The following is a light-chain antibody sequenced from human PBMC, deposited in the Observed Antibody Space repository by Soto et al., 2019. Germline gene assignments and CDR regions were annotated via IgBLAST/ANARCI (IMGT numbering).Light chain of an antibody. V-gene: IGKV3-20*01. CDR3: QQYGSSSWT. J-gene: IGKJ1*01. CDR1: QSVSSSY. Sequence: EIVLTQSPGTLSLSPGERATLSCRASQSVSSSYLAWYQQKPGQAPRLLIYGTSSRATAIPDRFSGSGAGADFTLPISSREPEDFAVYYCQQYGSSSWTFGQGTKVEIK. CDR2: GTS.